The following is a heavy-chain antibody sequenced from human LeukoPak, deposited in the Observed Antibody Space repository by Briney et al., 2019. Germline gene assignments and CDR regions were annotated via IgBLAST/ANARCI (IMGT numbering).Heavy chain of an antibody. CDR1: GFTFSSYA. V-gene: IGHV3-23*01. CDR2: ISTSGDNT. D-gene: IGHD3-22*01. CDR3: ARDLVTMIVGYITPDY. J-gene: IGHJ4*02. Sequence: GGSLRLSCAASGFTFSSYAMTWVRQAPGKGLEWVSAISTSGDNTYYADSVRGRFTISRDNSKNTLYLQMNSLRAEDTAVYYCARDLVTMIVGYITPDYWGQGTLVTVSS.